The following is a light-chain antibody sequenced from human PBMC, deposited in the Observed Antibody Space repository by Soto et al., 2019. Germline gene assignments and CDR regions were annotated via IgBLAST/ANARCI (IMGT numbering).Light chain of an antibody. V-gene: IGKV1-39*01. Sequence: DIQMTQSPSSLSASVGDRVTITCRASRYISTSLNWYQQKPGKAPNLLIYDASRLESGVPSWFSGSGSGTDFTLTITSLESEDFGTYYCQQSYSTPTFGQGTRLEIK. J-gene: IGKJ5*01. CDR2: DAS. CDR3: QQSYSTPT. CDR1: RYISTS.